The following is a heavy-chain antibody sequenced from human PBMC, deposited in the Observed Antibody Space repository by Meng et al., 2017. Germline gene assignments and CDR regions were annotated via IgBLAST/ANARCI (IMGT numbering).Heavy chain of an antibody. CDR3: ARENYYDILTGYSP. J-gene: IGHJ5*02. CDR1: GFTFSSYI. Sequence: LKISCAASGFTFSSYIMNWVRQAPGKGLEWVSSISSSSSYIYYADSVKGRFTISRDNAKNSLYLQMNSLRAEDTAVYYCARENYYDILTGYSPWGQGTLVTVSS. CDR2: ISSSSSYI. V-gene: IGHV3-21*01. D-gene: IGHD3-9*01.